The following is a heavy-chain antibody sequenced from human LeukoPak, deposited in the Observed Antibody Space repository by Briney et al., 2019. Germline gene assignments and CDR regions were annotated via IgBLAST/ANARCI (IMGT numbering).Heavy chain of an antibody. CDR3: VREVAFYDY. CDR1: GLNVSSNY. Sequence: GGSLRLSCAAPGLNVSSNYMSWVRQAPGKGLEWVSVIYRGGSTYYAGSVKGRFTISRDNSKNTLYLQMGSLRAEDMAVYYCVREVAFYDYWGQGTLVTVSS. J-gene: IGHJ4*02. CDR2: IYRGGST. D-gene: IGHD2-15*01. V-gene: IGHV3-66*01.